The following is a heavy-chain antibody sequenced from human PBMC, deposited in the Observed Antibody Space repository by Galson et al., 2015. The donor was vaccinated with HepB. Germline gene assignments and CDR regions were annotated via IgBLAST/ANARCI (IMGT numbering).Heavy chain of an antibody. Sequence: QSGAEVKKPGESLRISCKGSGYSFTSYWISWVRQMPGKGLEWMGRIDPSDSYTNYSPSFQGHVTISADKSISTAYLQWSSLKASDTAMYYCARPEPTGYSSGWYGDDYWGQGTLVTVSS. CDR1: GYSFTSYW. V-gene: IGHV5-10-1*01. CDR2: IDPSDSYT. CDR3: ARPEPTGYSSGWYGDDY. J-gene: IGHJ4*02. D-gene: IGHD6-19*01.